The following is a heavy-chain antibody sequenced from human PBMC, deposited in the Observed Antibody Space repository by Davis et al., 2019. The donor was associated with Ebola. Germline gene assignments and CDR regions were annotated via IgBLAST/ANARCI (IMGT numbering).Heavy chain of an antibody. V-gene: IGHV3-33*01. CDR1: GFTFSSYG. D-gene: IGHD2-21*01. CDR2: IWYDGSNK. Sequence: GGSLRLSCAASGFTFSSYGMHWVRQAPGKGLEWVAVIWYDGSNKYYADSVKGRFTISRDNSKNTLYLQMNSLRAEDTAVYYCARDWCGGDCYCFDYWGQGTLVTVSS. J-gene: IGHJ4*02. CDR3: ARDWCGGDCYCFDY.